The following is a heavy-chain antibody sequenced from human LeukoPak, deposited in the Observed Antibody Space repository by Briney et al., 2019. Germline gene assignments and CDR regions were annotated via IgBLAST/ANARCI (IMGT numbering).Heavy chain of an antibody. J-gene: IGHJ4*02. V-gene: IGHV4-34*01. D-gene: IGHD3-3*01. Sequence: SESLSLTCAVYGGSLSGYYWSWIRQPPGKGLEWIGEINHGGFTTYNPSLKSRVTISVDTSKNQFSLKLTSLTAADTAVYYCARLRTLSFTIPADWGQGTLVTVSS. CDR1: GGSLSGYY. CDR3: ARLRTLSFTIPAD. CDR2: INHGGFT.